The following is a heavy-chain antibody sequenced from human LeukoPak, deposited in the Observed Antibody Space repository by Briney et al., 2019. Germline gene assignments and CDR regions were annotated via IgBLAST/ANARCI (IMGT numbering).Heavy chain of an antibody. CDR1: GFTFSSYE. CDR3: ARESWHQRAFDI. J-gene: IGHJ3*02. V-gene: IGHV3-48*03. D-gene: IGHD5-24*01. Sequence: PGGPLRLSCAASGFTFSSYEMNWVRQAPGKGLEWVSYISSGGSTIYYADSVKGRFTISRDNAKNSLYLQMNSLRAEDTAVYYCARESWHQRAFDIWGQGTMVTVSS. CDR2: ISSGGSTI.